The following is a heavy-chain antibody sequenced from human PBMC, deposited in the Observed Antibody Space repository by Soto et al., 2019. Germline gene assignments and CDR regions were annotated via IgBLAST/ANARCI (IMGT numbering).Heavy chain of an antibody. CDR1: GGTFSSYT. V-gene: IGHV1-69*02. CDR3: ARFSSGSYGPPDAFDI. CDR2: IIPILGIA. D-gene: IGHD1-26*01. Sequence: SVKVSCKASGGTFSSYTISWVRQAPGQGLEWMGRIIPILGIANYAQKFQGRVTITADKSTSTAYMELSSLRSEDTAAYYCARFSSGSYGPPDAFDIWGQGTMVTVSS. J-gene: IGHJ3*02.